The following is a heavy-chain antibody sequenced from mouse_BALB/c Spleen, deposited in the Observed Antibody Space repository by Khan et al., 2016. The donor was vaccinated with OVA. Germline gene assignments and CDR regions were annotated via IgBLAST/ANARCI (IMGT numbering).Heavy chain of an antibody. J-gene: IGHJ2*01. CDR2: ILPGSGSR. Sequence: QVQLKQSGVELMKPGASVKISCKATGYTFSSYWLEWVKQRPGHGLEWIGEILPGSGSRNYNEKFKGKATFTADISSKTTYMQLSSLTSEDSAVYYCARVNYGSRDYFDYWGQGTTLTVSS. D-gene: IGHD1-1*01. V-gene: IGHV1-9*01. CDR1: GYTFSSYW. CDR3: ARVNYGSRDYFDY.